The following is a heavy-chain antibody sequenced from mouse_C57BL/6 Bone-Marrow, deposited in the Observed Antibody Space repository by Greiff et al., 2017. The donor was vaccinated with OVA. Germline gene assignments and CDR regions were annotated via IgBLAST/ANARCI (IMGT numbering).Heavy chain of an antibody. J-gene: IGHJ2*01. CDR3: ARRLGDY. CDR2: IWTGGGS. V-gene: IGHV2-9-1*01. Sequence: VKVVESGPGLVAPSQSLSITCTVSGFSLTSYAISWVRQPPGKGLEWLGVIWTGGGSNYNSALKSRLSISKDNSKSQVFIKMNNLQADDTARYYCARRLGDYWGQGTTLTVSS. D-gene: IGHD3-1*01. CDR1: GFSLTSYA.